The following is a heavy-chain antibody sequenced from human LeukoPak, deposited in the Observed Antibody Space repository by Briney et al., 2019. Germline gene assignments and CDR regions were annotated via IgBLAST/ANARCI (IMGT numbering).Heavy chain of an antibody. CDR2: IYHSGST. J-gene: IGHJ4*02. V-gene: IGHV4-38-2*02. Sequence: KSSETLSLTCSVSGYSLSSGYYWGWIRQPPGKGLEGIGSIYHSGSTYYNPSLKTRVTISLDTSKKQFSLKLSSVTAADTAVYYCARGRAGIAAAGYSVWGQRALVTASS. CDR3: ARGRAGIAAAGYSV. CDR1: GYSLSSGYY. D-gene: IGHD6-13*01.